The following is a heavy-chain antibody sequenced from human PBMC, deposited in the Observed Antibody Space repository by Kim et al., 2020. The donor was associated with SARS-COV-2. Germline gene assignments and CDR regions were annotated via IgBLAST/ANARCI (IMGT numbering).Heavy chain of an antibody. Sequence: ASVKVSCKASGYTFTSYDINWVRQATGQGLEWMGWMNPNSGNTGYAQKFQGRVTMTRNTSISTAYMELSSLRSEDTAVYYCARGGGRYCSSTSCYLRRPHPDYYYYGMDVWGQGTTVTVSS. CDR2: MNPNSGNT. V-gene: IGHV1-8*01. J-gene: IGHJ6*02. CDR1: GYTFTSYD. D-gene: IGHD2-2*01. CDR3: ARGGGRYCSSTSCYLRRPHPDYYYYGMDV.